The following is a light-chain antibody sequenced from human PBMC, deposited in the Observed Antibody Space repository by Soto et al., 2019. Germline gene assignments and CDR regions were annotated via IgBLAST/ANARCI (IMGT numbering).Light chain of an antibody. J-gene: IGLJ1*01. V-gene: IGLV2-23*02. Sequence: QSVLTQPASVSGSPGQSITISCTGTGSDIGSYNLVSWYQQPPGKAPKLIIYEVTNRPSGVSSRFSGSKSGNTASLTISGLQAEDDADYYCCSYAPTRASYVFGTGTEVTVL. CDR1: GSDIGSYNL. CDR2: EVT. CDR3: CSYAPTRASYV.